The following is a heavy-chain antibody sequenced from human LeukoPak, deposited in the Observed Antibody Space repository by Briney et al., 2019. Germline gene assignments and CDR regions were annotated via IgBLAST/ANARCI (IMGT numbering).Heavy chain of an antibody. D-gene: IGHD5-24*01. Sequence: GRSLRLSCAASGFTFSSYAMHWVRQAPGKGLEWVAVISYDGSNKYYADSVKGRFTISRDNSKNTLYLQMNSLRAEDTAVYYCAKARRDGYNYISDAFDIWGQGTMVTVSS. J-gene: IGHJ3*02. CDR1: GFTFSSYA. CDR2: ISYDGSNK. V-gene: IGHV3-30-3*01. CDR3: AKARRDGYNYISDAFDI.